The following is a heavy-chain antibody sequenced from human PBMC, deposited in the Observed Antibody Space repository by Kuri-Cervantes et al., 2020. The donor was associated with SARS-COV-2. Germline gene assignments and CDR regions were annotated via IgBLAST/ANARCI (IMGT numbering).Heavy chain of an antibody. CDR2: ISYDGSNK. D-gene: IGHD3-3*01. Sequence: GGSLRLSCAASGFNFSRTDMHWVRQAPGKGLEWVAVISYDGSNKYYADSVKGRFTISRDNSKNTLYLQMNSLRAEDAAVYYCARGGGYDFWSGSDYWGQGTLVTVSS. CDR1: GFNFSRTD. V-gene: IGHV3-30-3*01. CDR3: ARGGGYDFWSGSDY. J-gene: IGHJ4*02.